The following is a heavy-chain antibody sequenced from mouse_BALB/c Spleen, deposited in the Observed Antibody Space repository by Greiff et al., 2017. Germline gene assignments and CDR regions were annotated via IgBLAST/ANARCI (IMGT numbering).Heavy chain of an antibody. V-gene: IGHV1-37*01. CDR1: GYSFTGYF. J-gene: IGHJ2*01. D-gene: IGHD2-14*01. CDR2: INPYNGDT. Sequence: EVKVVESGPELVKPGASVKISCKASGYSFTGYFMNWVKQSHGKSLEWIGRINPYNGDTFYNQKFKGKATLTVDKSSSTAHMELLSLTSEDSAVYYCGRDYRYDFFDYWGQGTTLTVSS. CDR3: GRDYRYDFFDY.